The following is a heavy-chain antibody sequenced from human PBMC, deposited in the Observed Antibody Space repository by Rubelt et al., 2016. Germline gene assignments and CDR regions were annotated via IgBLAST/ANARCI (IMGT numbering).Heavy chain of an antibody. CDR3: STADSSSWYDATDT. J-gene: IGHJ3*02. CDR2: FDGEDGET. V-gene: IGHV1-24*01. D-gene: IGHD6-13*01. Sequence: QVQLVQSGAEVKKPGASVKISCKVSGDTLSVFSIHWVRQAPGKGLEWMGGFDGEDGETVYAQNFQGRLIMTEDTSTDTAYRDLSRLAAADAAVYYCSTADSSSWYDATDTWGQGTMVTVSS. CDR1: GDTLSVFS.